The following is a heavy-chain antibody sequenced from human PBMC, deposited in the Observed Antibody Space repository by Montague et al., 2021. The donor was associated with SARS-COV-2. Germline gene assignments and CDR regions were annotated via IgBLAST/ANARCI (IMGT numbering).Heavy chain of an antibody. D-gene: IGHD3-10*01. CDR1: GFTFSRYW. CDR3: VRTGYFASGNYV. Sequence: SLRLSCAASGFTFSRYWMTWVRQAPGKGLEWVANIKEDGSEKYYVDSVKGRFTISRDNAKNSLSLQMNSLRAEDTAVYYCVRTGYFASGNYVWGQGTLVTVSS. CDR2: IKEDGSEK. V-gene: IGHV3-7*01. J-gene: IGHJ4*02.